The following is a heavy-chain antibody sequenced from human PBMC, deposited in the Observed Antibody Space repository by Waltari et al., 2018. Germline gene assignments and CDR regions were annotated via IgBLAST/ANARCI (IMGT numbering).Heavy chain of an antibody. CDR3: ARRVQSAFNWFDP. J-gene: IGHJ5*02. CDR1: GGSISSSSYY. V-gene: IGHV4-39*07. D-gene: IGHD1-1*01. Sequence: QLQLQESGPGLVKPSETLSLTCTVSGGSISSSSYYWGWIRQPPGKWVGVNESIYYGWHTYYNPAIKSRVTVSVATSQNQFSLKLSSGTAADTAVYYCARRVQSAFNWFDPWGQGTLVTVSS. CDR2: IYYGWHT.